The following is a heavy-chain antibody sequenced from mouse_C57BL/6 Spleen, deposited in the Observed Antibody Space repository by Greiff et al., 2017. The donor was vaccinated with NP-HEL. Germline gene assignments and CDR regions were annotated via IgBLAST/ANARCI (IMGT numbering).Heavy chain of an antibody. J-gene: IGHJ3*01. CDR2: IYPRSGIT. Sequence: VQVVESGAELVRPGASVKLSCKASGYTFTSYGISWVKQRPGQGLEWIGEIYPRSGITYYNEKFKGKATLTVDKSSSTAYMELRSLSSEDSAVYFCSRCNPFAYWGQGTLVTVSA. D-gene: IGHD2-1*01. CDR3: SRCNPFAY. CDR1: GYTFTSYG. V-gene: IGHV1-81*01.